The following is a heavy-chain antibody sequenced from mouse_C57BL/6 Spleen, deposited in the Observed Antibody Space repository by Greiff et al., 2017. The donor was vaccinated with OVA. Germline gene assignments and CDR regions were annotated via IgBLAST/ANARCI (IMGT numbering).Heavy chain of an antibody. D-gene: IGHD1-1*01. CDR2: IYPGSGNT. CDR3: ARSPYYGSGRGYFDV. V-gene: IGHV1-76*01. Sequence: VQLQQSGAELVRPGASVKLSCKASGYTFTDYYINWVKQRPGQGLEWIARIYPGSGNTYYNEKFKGKATLTADKSSSTAYMQLSSLTSEDSAVFSGARSPYYGSGRGYFDVWGTGTTVTVSS. CDR1: GYTFTDYY. J-gene: IGHJ1*03.